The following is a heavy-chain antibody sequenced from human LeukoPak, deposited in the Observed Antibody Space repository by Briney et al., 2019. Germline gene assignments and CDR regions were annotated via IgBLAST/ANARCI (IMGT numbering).Heavy chain of an antibody. CDR3: ARYDIVNSKDAFDI. CDR2: INHSGST. D-gene: IGHD5-12*01. Sequence: KSSETLSLTCTVSGYSISSGYYWSWIRQPPGKGLEWIGEINHSGSTNYNPSLKSRVTISVDTSKNQFSLKLSPVTAADTAVYYCARYDIVNSKDAFDIWGQGTMVTVSS. J-gene: IGHJ3*02. CDR1: GYSISSGYY. V-gene: IGHV4-38-2*02.